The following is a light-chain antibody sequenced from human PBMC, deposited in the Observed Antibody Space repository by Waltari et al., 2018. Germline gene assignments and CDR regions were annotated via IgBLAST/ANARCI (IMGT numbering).Light chain of an antibody. CDR3: QQYGTSLST. CDR2: GAS. J-gene: IGKJ1*01. Sequence: EIVLTQSPGTLSLSPGERATLSCRASQSVTNNYLAWYQQKRGQAPRAPSYGASSRASGVPDRFSGSESGTDFTLTISSLEPEDFAVYYCQQYGTSLSTFGQGTRVEIK. V-gene: IGKV3-20*01. CDR1: QSVTNNY.